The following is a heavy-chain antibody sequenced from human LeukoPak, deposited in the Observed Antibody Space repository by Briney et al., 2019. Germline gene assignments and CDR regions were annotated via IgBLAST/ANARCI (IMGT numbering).Heavy chain of an antibody. Sequence: GGSLRLSCAASGFTFSSYAMSWVRQAPGKGLEWVSAISGSGGSTYYADSVKGRFTISRDNSKNTLYLQMNSLRAEDTAVYYCAKGPRDILTGYLFYAFDIWGQGTMVTVSS. CDR2: ISGSGGST. V-gene: IGHV3-23*01. CDR1: GFTFSSYA. D-gene: IGHD3-9*01. CDR3: AKGPRDILTGYLFYAFDI. J-gene: IGHJ3*02.